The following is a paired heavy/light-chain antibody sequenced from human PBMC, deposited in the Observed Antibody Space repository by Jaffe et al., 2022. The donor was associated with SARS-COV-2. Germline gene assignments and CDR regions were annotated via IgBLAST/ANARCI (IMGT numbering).Heavy chain of an antibody. CDR1: GFTFSNSW. J-gene: IGHJ4*02. Sequence: EVQLVESGGDLIQPGGSLRLSCTASGFTFSNSWMHWVRQGPGKGLVWVSRISNDGSKTDYADSVKGRFTISRDNAQDTLYLQMNSLGAEDTAVYYCARRYTSGSFYYFDYWGQGTLVTVSS. V-gene: IGHV3-74*01. D-gene: IGHD3-10*01. CDR3: ARRYTSGSFYYFDY. CDR2: ISNDGSKT.
Light chain of an antibody. J-gene: IGLJ3*02. CDR3: EAWDDSLDGCV. CDR1: NSNIGSNT. V-gene: IGLV1-44*01. CDR2: NND. Sequence: QSVLTQPPSASVTPGQRVTISCSGSNSNIGSNTVNWYQQLPGTAPKLLIYNNDQRPSGVPDRFSGSKSGTSASLAISGLQSEDEADYYCEAWDDSLDGCVFGGGTKLTVL.